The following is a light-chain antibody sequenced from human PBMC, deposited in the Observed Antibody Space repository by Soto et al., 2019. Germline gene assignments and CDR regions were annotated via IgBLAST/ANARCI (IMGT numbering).Light chain of an antibody. J-gene: IGKJ4*01. Sequence: VMTQSPATLSVSPGERATLSCRASQSLSTNLAWYQQKPGQAPRLLIYGASTRATGVPAKFSGSGSGTEFTLTINSLQSEDFAVYYCQQYDKWPPLTFGGGTK. CDR1: QSLSTN. CDR2: GAS. V-gene: IGKV3-15*01. CDR3: QQYDKWPPLT.